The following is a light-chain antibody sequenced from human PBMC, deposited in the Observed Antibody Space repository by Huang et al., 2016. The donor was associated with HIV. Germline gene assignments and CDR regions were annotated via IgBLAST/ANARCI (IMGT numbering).Light chain of an antibody. V-gene: IGKV3-20*01. CDR3: QQYGSSPPYT. CDR1: QSLRVRY. Sequence: EIVLTPSPGTLSLSPGERASLSCRASQSLRVRYFAWYQQKPGQAPRLLIYDTSIRATDIPDRFSGSGSGTDFTLTISRLEPEDFAIYYCQQYGSSPPYTFGQGTKLEIK. J-gene: IGKJ2*01. CDR2: DTS.